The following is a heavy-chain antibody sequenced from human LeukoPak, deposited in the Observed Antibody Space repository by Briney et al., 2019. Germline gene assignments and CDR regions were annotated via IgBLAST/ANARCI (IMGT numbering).Heavy chain of an antibody. Sequence: PSETLSLTCTVSGGSISSYYWSWIRQPAGKGLEWIGRIYTSGSTNYNPSLKSRVTISVDTSKNQFSLKLSSVTAADTAVYYCASSRTYYYDSSGYRSMNWGQGTLVTVSS. CDR2: IYTSGST. J-gene: IGHJ4*02. V-gene: IGHV4-4*07. CDR3: ASSRTYYYDSSGYRSMN. CDR1: GGSISSYY. D-gene: IGHD3-22*01.